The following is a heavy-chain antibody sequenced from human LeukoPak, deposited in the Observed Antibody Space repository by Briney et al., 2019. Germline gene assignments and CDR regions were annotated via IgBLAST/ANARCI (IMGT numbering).Heavy chain of an antibody. Sequence: SETLSLTCTVSGGSISSYYWSWTRQPPGKGLEWIGYIYYSGSTNYNPSLKSRVTISVDTSKNQFSLKLSSVTAADTAVYYCAIIAVAGTLLYYWGQGSLVTVSS. D-gene: IGHD6-19*01. CDR1: GGSISSYY. V-gene: IGHV4-59*01. CDR2: IYYSGST. J-gene: IGHJ4*02. CDR3: AIIAVAGTLLYY.